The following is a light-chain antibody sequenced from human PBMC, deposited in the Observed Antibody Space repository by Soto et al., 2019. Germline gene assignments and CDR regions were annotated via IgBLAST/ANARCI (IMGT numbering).Light chain of an antibody. CDR3: QQSYSLSPIT. Sequence: DIQMTQSPSSLSASVGDRVTITCRASLPISNYLAWYQHKPGRAPKLLIYAASRLQSGVPSRFSGSGSGTDFTLTINGLQSEDFASYYCQQSYSLSPITFGQGTRLEIK. V-gene: IGKV1-39*01. J-gene: IGKJ5*01. CDR1: LPISNY. CDR2: AAS.